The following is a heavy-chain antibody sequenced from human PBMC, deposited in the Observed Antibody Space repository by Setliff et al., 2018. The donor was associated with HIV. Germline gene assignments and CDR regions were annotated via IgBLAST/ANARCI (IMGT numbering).Heavy chain of an antibody. Sequence: PSETLSLTCTVSGDSISSHYWNWIRQPPGKALEWIGYIYYSGSTNYNPSFKSRVTISVDRSKSQFSLKLGSVIAADTAIYYCTRGPEGVAGGDYWGQGILVTVSS. J-gene: IGHJ4*02. CDR2: IYYSGST. D-gene: IGHD3-3*01. CDR1: GDSISSHY. CDR3: TRGPEGVAGGDY. V-gene: IGHV4-59*11.